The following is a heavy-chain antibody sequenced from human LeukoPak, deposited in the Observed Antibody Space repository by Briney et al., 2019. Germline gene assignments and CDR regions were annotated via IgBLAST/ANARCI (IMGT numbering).Heavy chain of an antibody. V-gene: IGHV3-7*01. J-gene: IGHJ4*02. D-gene: IGHD5-24*01. Sequence: GGSLRLSCAASGFTFSSYWMSWVRQAPGKGLEWVADIKQDGSEKYYVNSVKGRFTISRDNAKNSLYLQMNSLRAEDTAVYYCARDLRDGYNYGHFDYWGQGTLVTVSS. CDR3: ARDLRDGYNYGHFDY. CDR1: GFTFSSYW. CDR2: IKQDGSEK.